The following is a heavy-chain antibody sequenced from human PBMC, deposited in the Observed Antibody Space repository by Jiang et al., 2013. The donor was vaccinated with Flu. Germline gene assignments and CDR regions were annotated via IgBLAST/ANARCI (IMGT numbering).Heavy chain of an antibody. J-gene: IGHJ4*02. CDR1: VAPSAVVVTP. V-gene: IGHV4-30-2*01. CDR3: ARSHFFGLAAAGTLLFDY. D-gene: IGHD6-13*01. CDR2: IYHSGST. Sequence: TLSLTCAVSVAPSAVVVTPGAGSGSTRKGLEWIGYIYHSGSTYYNPSLKSRVTISVDRSKNQFSLKLSSVTAADTAVYYCARSHFFGLAAAGTLLFDYWGQGTLVTVSS.